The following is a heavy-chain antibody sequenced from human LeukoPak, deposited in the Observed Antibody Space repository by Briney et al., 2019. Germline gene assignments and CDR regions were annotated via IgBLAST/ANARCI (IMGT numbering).Heavy chain of an antibody. CDR1: GGSISAYY. V-gene: IGHV4-59*01. Sequence: TPSETLSLICTVSGGSISAYYWSWIRQPPGKGLEWIGYIYNSGSANYNPSLQSRVTILIDTSKKQFSLKVSSVTAADTAVYYCAREAAVGTGGFDYWGQGTLVTVSS. D-gene: IGHD6-13*01. CDR3: AREAAVGTGGFDY. J-gene: IGHJ4*02. CDR2: IYNSGSA.